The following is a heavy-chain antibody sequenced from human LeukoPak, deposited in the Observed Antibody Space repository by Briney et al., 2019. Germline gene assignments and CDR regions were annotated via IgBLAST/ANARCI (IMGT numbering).Heavy chain of an antibody. CDR3: ARDLLQYFDWLTMAGY. Sequence: ASVKVSCKASGYTFTSYGISWVRQAPGQGLEWMGWISAYNGNTKYAQRLQGRVTMTTDTSTTTAYVELRSLRSDDTAVYYCARDLLQYFDWLTMAGYWGQGTLVSVSS. CDR1: GYTFTSYG. J-gene: IGHJ4*02. V-gene: IGHV1-18*01. D-gene: IGHD3-9*01. CDR2: ISAYNGNT.